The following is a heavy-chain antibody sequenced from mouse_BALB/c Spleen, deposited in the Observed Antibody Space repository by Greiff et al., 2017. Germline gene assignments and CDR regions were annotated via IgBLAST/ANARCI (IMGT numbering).Heavy chain of an antibody. CDR3: ARRGSYAMDY. CDR1: GYTFTSYY. J-gene: IGHJ4*01. Sequence: VQLQQSGPELVKPGASVRISCKASGYTFTSYYIHWVKQRPGQGLEWIGWIYPGNVNTKYNEKFKGKATLTADKSSSTAYMQLSSLTSEDSAVYFCARRGSYAMDYWGQGTSVTVSS. V-gene: IGHV1S56*01. CDR2: IYPGNVNT.